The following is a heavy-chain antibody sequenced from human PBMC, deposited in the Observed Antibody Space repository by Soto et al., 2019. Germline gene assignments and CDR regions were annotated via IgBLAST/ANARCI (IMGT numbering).Heavy chain of an antibody. CDR3: ARESEDLTSNFDY. Sequence: GGSLRLSCAASGFTFTRYSMNWVRQAPGKGLEWVSSISSTTNYIYYGDSMKGRFTISRDNAKNSLYLEMNSLRAEDTAVYYRARESEDLTSNFDYWGQGTLVTVSS. CDR2: ISSTTNYI. J-gene: IGHJ4*02. CDR1: GFTFTRYS. V-gene: IGHV3-21*06.